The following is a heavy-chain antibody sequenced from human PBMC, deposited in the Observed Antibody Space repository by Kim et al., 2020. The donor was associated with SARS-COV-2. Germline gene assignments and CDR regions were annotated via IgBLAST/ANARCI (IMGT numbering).Heavy chain of an antibody. V-gene: IGHV3-30*01. D-gene: IGHD3-22*01. CDR3: ARDNYYDSSDYPSY. Sequence: ADSVKGRFTISRDNSKNTLYLQMNGLRAEDTAVYYCARDNYYDSSDYPSYWGQGTLVTVSS. J-gene: IGHJ4*02.